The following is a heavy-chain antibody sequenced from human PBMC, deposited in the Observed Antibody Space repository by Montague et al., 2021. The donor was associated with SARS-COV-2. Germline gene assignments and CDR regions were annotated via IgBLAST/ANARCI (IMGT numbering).Heavy chain of an antibody. J-gene: IGHJ1*01. V-gene: IGHV4-61*01. Sequence: SETLSLTCTVSGASVRSGNSYWNWIRQPPGKGLEWIGYISYSGSTNYSPSLKSRVTISVDTSKNQLSLKVISATAADTAVYYCARIGYGSVGYCYVYPDWGQGTLVTVSS. CDR3: ARIGYGSVGYCYVYPD. CDR2: ISYSGST. CDR1: GASVRSGNSY. D-gene: IGHD3-22*01.